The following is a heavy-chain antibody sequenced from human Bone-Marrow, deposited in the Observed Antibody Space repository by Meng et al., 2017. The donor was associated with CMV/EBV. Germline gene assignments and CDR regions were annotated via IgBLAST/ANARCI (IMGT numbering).Heavy chain of an antibody. CDR1: GYTFTGYS. J-gene: IGHJ4*02. CDR2: INPNSGGT. Sequence: SSKASGYTFTGYSMHWVRQAPGQGLEWMGWINPNSGGTNYAQKFQGGVTMTRDTSISTAYMELSRLTSDDTAVYYCVRGGGSFYVDYWGQGTLVTVSS. D-gene: IGHD1-26*01. V-gene: IGHV1-2*02. CDR3: VRGGGSFYVDY.